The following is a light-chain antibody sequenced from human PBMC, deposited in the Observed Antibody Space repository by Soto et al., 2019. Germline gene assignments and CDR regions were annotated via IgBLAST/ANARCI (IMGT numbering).Light chain of an antibody. CDR2: EVT. CDR1: SSDVGGYNY. V-gene: IGLV2-14*01. Sequence: QSALTQPASVSGSPGQSITISCTGTSSDVGGYNYVAWYQQHPGKAPQLLISEVTDRPSGVSNRFSGSKSGNTASLTISGLQADDEADYYCSSYTSSSTYVFGPGTKVTVL. CDR3: SSYTSSSTYV. J-gene: IGLJ1*01.